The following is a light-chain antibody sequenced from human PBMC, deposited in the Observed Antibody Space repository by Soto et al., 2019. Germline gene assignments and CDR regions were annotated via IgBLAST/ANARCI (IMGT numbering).Light chain of an antibody. CDR1: VLAKKY. J-gene: IGLJ3*02. Sequence: SYELTQPSSVSVSPGQTARITCSGDVLAKKYARWFQQKPGQAPVLVIYKDSERPSGIPERFSGSSSGTTVTLTISGAQVEDEADYYCYSAADQNRLFGGGTKLTVL. V-gene: IGLV3-27*01. CDR2: KDS. CDR3: YSAADQNRL.